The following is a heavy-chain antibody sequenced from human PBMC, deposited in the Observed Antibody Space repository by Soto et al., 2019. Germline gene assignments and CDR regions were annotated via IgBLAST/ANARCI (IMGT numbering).Heavy chain of an antibody. D-gene: IGHD4-17*01. CDR3: ARRAVTTYHFFDY. J-gene: IGHJ4*02. V-gene: IGHV3-21*06. CDR1: GFTFSSFD. Sequence: EVQLVESGGGLVKLGGSLRLSCATSGFTFSSFDMDWVRQAPGKGLEWVSSIHRASTYIYYADSVRGRFTISRDNAKSSLYLQMNSLTVEDTAVYYCARRAVTTYHFFDYWGQGALVTVSS. CDR2: IHRASTYI.